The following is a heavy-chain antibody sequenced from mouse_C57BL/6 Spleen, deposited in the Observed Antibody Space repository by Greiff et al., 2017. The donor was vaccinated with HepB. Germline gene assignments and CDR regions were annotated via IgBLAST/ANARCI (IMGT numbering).Heavy chain of an antibody. J-gene: IGHJ1*03. CDR1: GFTFSSYA. CDR3: TRFTTVVAYWYFDV. Sequence: EVQLQESGEGLVKPGGSLKLSCAASGFTFSSYAMSWVRQTPEKRLEWVAYISSGGDYIYYADTVKGRFTISRDNARNTLYLQMSSLKSEDTAMYYCTRFTTVVAYWYFDVWGTGTTVTVSS. D-gene: IGHD1-1*01. V-gene: IGHV5-9-1*02. CDR2: ISSGGDYI.